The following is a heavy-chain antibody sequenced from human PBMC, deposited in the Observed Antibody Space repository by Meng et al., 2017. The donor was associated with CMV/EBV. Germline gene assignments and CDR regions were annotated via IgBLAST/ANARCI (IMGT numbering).Heavy chain of an antibody. Sequence: KVSCKAYGYTFTSYDINWVRQATGQGLEWMGWMNPNSGNTGYAQKFQGRVTMTRNTSISTAYMELSSLRSEDMAVYYCARVTELELDYWGQGTLVTVSS. CDR3: ARVTELELDY. D-gene: IGHD1-1*01. CDR1: GYTFTSYD. V-gene: IGHV1-8*01. J-gene: IGHJ4*02. CDR2: MNPNSGNT.